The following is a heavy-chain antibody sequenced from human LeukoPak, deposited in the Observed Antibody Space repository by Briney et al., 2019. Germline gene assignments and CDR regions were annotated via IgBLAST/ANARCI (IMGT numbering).Heavy chain of an antibody. CDR1: GYTFTSYY. J-gene: IGHJ6*02. Sequence: ASVKVSCKASGYTFTSYYMHWVRQAPGQGLEWMGIINPSGGSTSYVQKFQGRVTMTRDTSTSTVYMELSSLRSEDTAVYYCARDGIVPEDLYYYGMDVWGQGTTVTVSS. CDR2: INPSGGST. D-gene: IGHD2-8*01. V-gene: IGHV1-46*01. CDR3: ARDGIVPEDLYYYGMDV.